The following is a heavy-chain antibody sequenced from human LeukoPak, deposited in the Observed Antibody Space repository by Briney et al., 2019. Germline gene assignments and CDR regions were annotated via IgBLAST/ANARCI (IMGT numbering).Heavy chain of an antibody. CDR2: ISYDGSNK. D-gene: IGHD3-22*01. J-gene: IGHJ4*02. Sequence: PGRSLRLSCAASGFTFSSYGMHWVRQAPGKGLEWVAVISYDGSNKYYADSVKGRFTISRDNSKNTLYLQMNSLRAEDTAVYYCGRSGYYDSSGHADYWGQGTLVTVSS. CDR3: GRSGYYDSSGHADY. V-gene: IGHV3-30*19. CDR1: GFTFSSYG.